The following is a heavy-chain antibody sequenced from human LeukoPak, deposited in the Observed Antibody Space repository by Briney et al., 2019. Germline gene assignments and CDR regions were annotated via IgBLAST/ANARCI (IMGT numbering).Heavy chain of an antibody. CDR2: IRYDGSNK. CDR3: AKDGGYCSSTSCSLRNAFDI. J-gene: IGHJ3*02. CDR1: GFTFSSYG. V-gene: IGHV3-30*02. Sequence: PGGSLRLSCAASGFTFSSYGMHWVRQAPGKGLEWVAFIRYDGSNKYYADSVKGRFTISRDNSKNTLYLQMNSLRAEDTAVYYCAKDGGYCSSTSCSLRNAFDIWGKGQWSPSLQ. D-gene: IGHD2-2*01.